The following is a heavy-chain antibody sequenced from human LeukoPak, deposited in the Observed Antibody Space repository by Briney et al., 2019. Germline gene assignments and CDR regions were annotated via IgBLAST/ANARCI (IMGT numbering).Heavy chain of an antibody. Sequence: KPSETLSLTCAVYGGSFSGYYWSWIRQPPGKGLEWIGEINHSGSTNYNPSLKSRVTISVDTSKNQFSLKLSSVTAADTAVYYCARGAYCSSTSCYERGFDPWGQGTLVTVSS. CDR1: GGSFSGYY. D-gene: IGHD2-2*01. CDR2: INHSGST. J-gene: IGHJ5*02. V-gene: IGHV4-34*01. CDR3: ARGAYCSSTSCYERGFDP.